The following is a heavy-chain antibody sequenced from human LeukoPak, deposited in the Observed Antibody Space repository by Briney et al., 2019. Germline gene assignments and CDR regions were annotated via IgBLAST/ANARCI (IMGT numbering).Heavy chain of an antibody. CDR1: GYTFTGYY. J-gene: IGHJ4*02. Sequence: GASVKVSCKASGYTFTGYYMHWVRQAPGQGLEWMGYMNPNSGNTGYAQKFQGRVTITTNTSTSTAYMELSSLRSDDTAVYYCAREGSDYWGQGTLVTVSS. CDR3: AREGSDY. V-gene: IGHV1-8*03. CDR2: MNPNSGNT.